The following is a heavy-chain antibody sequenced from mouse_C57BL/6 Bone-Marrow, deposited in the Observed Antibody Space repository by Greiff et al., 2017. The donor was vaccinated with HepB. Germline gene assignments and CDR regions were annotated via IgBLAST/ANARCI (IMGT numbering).Heavy chain of an antibody. CDR2: IHPNSGST. D-gene: IGHD3-2*01. J-gene: IGHJ4*01. Sequence: QVQLQQPGAELVKPGASVKLSCKASGYTFTSYWMHWVKQRPGQGLEWIGMIHPNSGSTNYNEKFKSKATLTVDKASSTAYMQLSSLTSEDSAVYYCASRGTAPATEYAMDYWGQGTSVTVSS. CDR3: ASRGTAPATEYAMDY. V-gene: IGHV1-64*01. CDR1: GYTFTSYW.